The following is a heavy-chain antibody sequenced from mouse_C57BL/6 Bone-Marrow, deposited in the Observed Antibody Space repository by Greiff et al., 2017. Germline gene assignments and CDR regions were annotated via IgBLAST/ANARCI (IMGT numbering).Heavy chain of an antibody. CDR3: ARRGGDGTAQACFDY. D-gene: IGHD3-2*02. Sequence: QVQLQQPGAELVKPGASVKMSCKASGYTFTSYWITWVKQRPGQGLEWIGDIYPGSGSTNYNEKFKSKATLTVDTSSSTAYMQLSSLTSEDSAVYYCARRGGDGTAQACFDYWGQGTTLTVSS. V-gene: IGHV1-55*01. CDR2: IYPGSGST. J-gene: IGHJ2*01. CDR1: GYTFTSYW.